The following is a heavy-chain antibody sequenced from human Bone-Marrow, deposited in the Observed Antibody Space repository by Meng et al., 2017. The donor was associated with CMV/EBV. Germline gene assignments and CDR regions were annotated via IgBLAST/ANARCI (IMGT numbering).Heavy chain of an antibody. CDR3: ARGADYGDYAY. CDR2: IYYSGST. Sequence: SKTLSLTCAVYGGSFSGYYWSWIRQPPGKGLEWIGYIYYSGSTNYNPSLKSRVTISVDTSKNQFSLKLSSVTAADTAVYYCARGADYGDYAYWGQGTLGTVSS. V-gene: IGHV4-59*01. J-gene: IGHJ4*02. CDR1: GGSFSGYY. D-gene: IGHD4-17*01.